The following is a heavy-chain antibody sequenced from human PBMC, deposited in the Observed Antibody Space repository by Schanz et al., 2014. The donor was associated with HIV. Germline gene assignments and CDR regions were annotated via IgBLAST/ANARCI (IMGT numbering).Heavy chain of an antibody. CDR2: ISGSGGTT. J-gene: IGHJ4*02. CDR3: AKPEYDSRGSSQSHFDY. Sequence: EVQLLESGGGLEQPGGSLRLSCAASGFTFSGHLMHWVRRAPGKGLEWVSGISGSGGTTYYADSVKGRFTISRDNSKNTLYLQMTTLRIDDTAVYYCAKPEYDSRGSSQSHFDYWGQGTLVTVSS. D-gene: IGHD3-22*01. CDR1: GFTFSGHL. V-gene: IGHV3-23*01.